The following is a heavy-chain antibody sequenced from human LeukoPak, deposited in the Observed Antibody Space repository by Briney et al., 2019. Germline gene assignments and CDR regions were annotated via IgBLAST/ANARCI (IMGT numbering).Heavy chain of an antibody. J-gene: IGHJ4*02. CDR2: ISSSSSYI. CDR1: GFTFSTFA. V-gene: IGHV3-21*01. CDR3: ARANGILTGYYFIYFDY. D-gene: IGHD3-9*01. Sequence: GGSLRLSCVASGFTFSTFAMNWVRQAPGKGLEWVSSISSSSSYIYYADSVKGRFTISRDNAKNSLYLQMNSLRAEDTAVYYCARANGILTGYYFIYFDYWGQGTLVTVSS.